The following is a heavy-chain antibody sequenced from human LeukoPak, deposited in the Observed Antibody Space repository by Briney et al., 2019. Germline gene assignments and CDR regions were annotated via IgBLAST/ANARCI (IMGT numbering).Heavy chain of an antibody. CDR1: GFTFSNYA. CDR2: ISGSGGST. V-gene: IGHV3-23*01. J-gene: IGHJ2*01. D-gene: IGHD1-26*01. Sequence: PGGSLRLSCAASGFTFSNYAMIWVRQAPGKGLEWVSAISGSGGSTYYADSVKGRFTISRDNSKNTHYLQMNSLRAEDTAVYYCAKDPTGSYFSYWYFDLWGRGILVTVSS. CDR3: AKDPTGSYFSYWYFDL.